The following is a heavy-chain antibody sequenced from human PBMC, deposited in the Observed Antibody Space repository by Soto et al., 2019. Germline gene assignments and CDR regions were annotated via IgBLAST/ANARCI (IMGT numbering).Heavy chain of an antibody. D-gene: IGHD1-26*01. Sequence: GGSLRLSCAASGFTFSSYGMHWVRQAPGKGLEWVAVIWYDGSNKYYADSVKGRFTISRDNSKNTLYLQMNSLRAEDTAVYYCARDGPAVGATPFNYWGQGTLVTVSS. CDR3: ARDGPAVGATPFNY. CDR1: GFTFSSYG. J-gene: IGHJ4*02. V-gene: IGHV3-33*01. CDR2: IWYDGSNK.